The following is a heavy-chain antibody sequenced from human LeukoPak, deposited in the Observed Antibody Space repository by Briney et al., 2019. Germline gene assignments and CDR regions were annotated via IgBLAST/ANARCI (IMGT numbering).Heavy chain of an antibody. CDR3: ARRLYNSGYYYDQDY. V-gene: IGHV4-34*01. CDR1: GGSFSAYY. Sequence: KTSETLSLTCAVYGGSFSAYYWSLIRQPPGKGLEWIGEINHSGSTNYNPSLKSRVTISVDTSKNQFSLKLSSVTAADTAVYYCARRLYNSGYYYDQDYWGQGTLVTVSS. CDR2: INHSGST. J-gene: IGHJ4*02. D-gene: IGHD3-22*01.